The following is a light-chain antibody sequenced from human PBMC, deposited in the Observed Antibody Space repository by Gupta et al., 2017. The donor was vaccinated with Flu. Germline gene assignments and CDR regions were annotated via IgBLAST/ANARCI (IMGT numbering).Light chain of an antibody. CDR1: QSVSTY. CDR3: QQRSRRPLT. CDR2: DAS. V-gene: IGKV3-11*01. Sequence: IVLTQSPATLSLSPGERATLSCRASQSVSTYLAWYQQKPGQAPRLLIYDASNRASGIPARFSGSGSGTDFTLTISSLEPEDFAVYYRQQRSRRPLTFGGGTKVEIK. J-gene: IGKJ4*01.